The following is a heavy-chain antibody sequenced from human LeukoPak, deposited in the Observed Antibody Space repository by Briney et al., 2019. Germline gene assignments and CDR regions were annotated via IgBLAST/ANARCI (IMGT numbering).Heavy chain of an antibody. J-gene: IGHJ4*02. CDR2: IYYSGST. Sequence: ASETLSLTCTVSGGSISSGDYYWGWIRQPPGKGLEWIGYIYYSGSTYYNPSLKGRVTISVDTSKNQFSLKLSSVTAADTAVYYCARGGGYTPYYFDYWGQGTLVTVSS. CDR3: ARGGGYTPYYFDY. CDR1: GGSISSGDYY. V-gene: IGHV4-30-4*01. D-gene: IGHD5-12*01.